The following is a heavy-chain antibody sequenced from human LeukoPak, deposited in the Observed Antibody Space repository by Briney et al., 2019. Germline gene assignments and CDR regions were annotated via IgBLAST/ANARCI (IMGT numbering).Heavy chain of an antibody. V-gene: IGHV3-53*01. Sequence: GGSLRLSCAASGFAVSSYYMSWVRQAPGKGLEWVSVIYSGGSTYYADSVKGRFTISRDNSKNTLYLQMNSLRAEDTAVYYCARDFFDYWGQGTLVTVSS. CDR3: ARDFFDY. CDR1: GFAVSSYY. J-gene: IGHJ4*02. CDR2: IYSGGST.